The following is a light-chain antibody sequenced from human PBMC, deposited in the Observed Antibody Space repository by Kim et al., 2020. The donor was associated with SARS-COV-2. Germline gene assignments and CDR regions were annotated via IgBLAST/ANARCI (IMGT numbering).Light chain of an antibody. CDR2: QNT. CDR3: QAWDSSTVI. CDR1: KLDDKN. J-gene: IGLJ2*01. Sequence: VSPGQTGSISCAGDKLDDKNSCWYQKKPGRSPVMVIYQNTKRAPGTPERFAGANSGNTATLTISGAQAIDEADYYCQAWDSSTVIFGGGTQLTVL. V-gene: IGLV3-1*01.